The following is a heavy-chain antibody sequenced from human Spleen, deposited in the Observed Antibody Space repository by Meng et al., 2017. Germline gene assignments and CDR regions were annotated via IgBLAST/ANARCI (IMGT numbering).Heavy chain of an antibody. V-gene: IGHV1-18*01. CDR3: ATRGNPYLNC. Sequence: QGQLVQSGAEVKKPGASVNVSCEASGYTLSSDGFSWVRQAPGQGLEWLGWINTYNGKTDYAQKFQGRITMTTDTFTSTAYMELRNLRSDDTAVYYCATRGNPYLNCWGQGTLVTVSS. J-gene: IGHJ4*02. CDR1: GYTLSSDG. CDR2: INTYNGKT.